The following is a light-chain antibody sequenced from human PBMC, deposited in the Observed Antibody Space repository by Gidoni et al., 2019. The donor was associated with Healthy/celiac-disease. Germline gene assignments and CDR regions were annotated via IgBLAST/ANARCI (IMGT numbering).Light chain of an antibody. CDR3: QSYDSSHWV. CDR1: SSNIGAGYD. Sequence: QSVLTQPPSVSGAPGQSVTISCTASSSNIGAGYDVHWYQQLPGTAPKLLIYGNSNRPSGVPDRFSGSKSGTSASLAITGLQAEDEADYYCQSYDSSHWVFGGGTKLTVL. V-gene: IGLV1-40*01. CDR2: GNS. J-gene: IGLJ3*02.